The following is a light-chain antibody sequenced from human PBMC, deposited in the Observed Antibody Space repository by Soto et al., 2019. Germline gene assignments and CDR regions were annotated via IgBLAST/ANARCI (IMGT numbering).Light chain of an antibody. CDR1: SSDVGSYNL. V-gene: IGLV2-23*01. CDR3: CSYAGSSTLA. J-gene: IGLJ2*01. Sequence: QSVLTQPASVSGSPGQSITISCTGTSSDVGSYNLVSWYQRHPGKAPKLMIYEGSKRPSGVSNRFSGSKSGNTASLTISGLQDEDEADYYCCSYAGSSTLAFGGGTKLTVL. CDR2: EGS.